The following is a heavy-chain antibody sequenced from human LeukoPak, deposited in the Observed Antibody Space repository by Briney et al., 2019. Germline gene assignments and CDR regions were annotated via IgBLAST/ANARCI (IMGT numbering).Heavy chain of an antibody. J-gene: IGHJ3*02. D-gene: IGHD1-26*01. V-gene: IGHV4-59*01. CDR1: GGSISSYY. Sequence: SETLSLTCTVSGGSISSYYWSWIRQPPGKGLEWIGYIYYSGSTNYNPSLKSRVTISVDTSKNQFSLKLSSVTAADTAVYYCARVKKLDGDSGSYYFAFDIWGQGTMVTVSS. CDR3: ARVKKLDGDSGSYYFAFDI. CDR2: IYYSGST.